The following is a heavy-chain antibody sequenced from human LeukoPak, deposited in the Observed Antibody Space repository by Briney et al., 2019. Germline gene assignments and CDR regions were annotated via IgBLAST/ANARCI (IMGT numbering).Heavy chain of an antibody. CDR2: IYYSGST. Sequence: SETLSLTRAVSGGSISSYYWSWIRQPPGKGLEWIGYIYYSGSTNDNPSLKSRVAISADPSKNQISLKMSLVTAADTAVYYCARGKGSGYYSHFDYWGQGTLVTVSS. V-gene: IGHV4-59*01. D-gene: IGHD3-22*01. CDR1: GGSISSYY. CDR3: ARGKGSGYYSHFDY. J-gene: IGHJ4*02.